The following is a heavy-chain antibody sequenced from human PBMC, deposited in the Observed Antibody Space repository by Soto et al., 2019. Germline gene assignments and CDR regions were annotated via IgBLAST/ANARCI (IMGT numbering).Heavy chain of an antibody. Sequence: PGGSLRLCCAASGFTFSNAWMNWVRQAPGKGLEWVGRIKSKTDGGTTDYAAPVKGRFTISRDDSKNTLYLQMNSLKTEDTAVYYCTSEPFYGITMVRGAFDYWGQGTLVAVSS. CDR2: IKSKTDGGTT. D-gene: IGHD3-10*01. J-gene: IGHJ4*02. CDR1: GFTFSNAW. V-gene: IGHV3-15*07. CDR3: TSEPFYGITMVRGAFDY.